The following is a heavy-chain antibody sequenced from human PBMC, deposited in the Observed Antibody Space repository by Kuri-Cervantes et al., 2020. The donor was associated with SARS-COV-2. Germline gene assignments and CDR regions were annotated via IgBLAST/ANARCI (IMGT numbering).Heavy chain of an antibody. CDR2: INHSGST. Sequence: SEILSLTCAVYGGSFSGYYWNWIRQPPGKGLEWIGEINHSGSTNCNPSLKSRATISVDTSKNRFSLKRSSVTAADTAVYYCARAPHCTSCYSNWFDPWGQGTLVTVSS. D-gene: IGHD2-2*01. CDR3: ARAPHCTSCYSNWFDP. CDR1: GGSFSGYY. J-gene: IGHJ5*02. V-gene: IGHV4-34*01.